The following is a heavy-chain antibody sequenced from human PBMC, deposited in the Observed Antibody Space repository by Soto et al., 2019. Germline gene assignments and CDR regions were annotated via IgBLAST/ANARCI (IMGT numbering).Heavy chain of an antibody. D-gene: IGHD3-22*01. CDR2: ISYDGSNK. V-gene: IGHV3-30-3*01. CDR1: GFTFSSYA. CDR3: ARDEYLDDSGIDY. Sequence: GGSLRLSCAASGFTFSSYAMHWVRQAPGKGLEWVAVISYDGSNKYYADSVKGRFTISRDNSKNTLYLQMNSLRAEDTAVYYCARDEYLDDSGIDYWGQGTLVTVSS. J-gene: IGHJ4*02.